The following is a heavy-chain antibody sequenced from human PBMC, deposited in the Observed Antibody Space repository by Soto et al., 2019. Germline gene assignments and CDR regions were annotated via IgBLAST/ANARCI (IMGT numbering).Heavy chain of an antibody. V-gene: IGHV3-9*01. CDR3: AKATSRRFDY. J-gene: IGHJ4*02. D-gene: IGHD2-2*01. CDR1: GFTFNDYA. CDR2: ISWNSGSM. Sequence: EVQLVESGGGLVQPGRSLRLSCAASGFTFNDYAMHWVRQAPGKGLEWVSGISWNSGSMGYADSVRGRFTISRDNAKNSLYLQMNSLRTEDTAFYYCAKATSRRFDYWGQGTLVTVSS.